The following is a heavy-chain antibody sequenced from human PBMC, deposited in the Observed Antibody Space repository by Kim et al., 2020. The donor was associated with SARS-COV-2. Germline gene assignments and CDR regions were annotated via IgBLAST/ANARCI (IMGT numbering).Heavy chain of an antibody. CDR3: ARHQRYSSGWYGAFYYYYMDV. CDR1: GGSLSSSSYY. CDR2: AYYIGNT. Sequence: SETLSLTCTVSGGSLSSSSYYWGWIRQPPGKGLEWIGTAYYIGNTYYNPSLKSRVTISVDTSKTQFSLKLGSVTAADTAVYYCARHQRYSSGWYGAFYYYYMDVGGKGTTVTVSS. V-gene: IGHV4-39*01. J-gene: IGHJ6*03. D-gene: IGHD6-19*01.